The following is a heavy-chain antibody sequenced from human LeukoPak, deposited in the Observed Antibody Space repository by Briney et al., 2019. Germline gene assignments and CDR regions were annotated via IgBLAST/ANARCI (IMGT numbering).Heavy chain of an antibody. D-gene: IGHD6-19*01. V-gene: IGHV1-2*02. Sequence: GASVKVSCKASGYTFTAFHMHWVRRAPGQGLEWMGWINPNTGATNYPQKFQGRVTMTTDTSISTAYTELSSLRSDDTAFYYCARGEVDTSGWDCFHFWGQGALVTVSS. CDR1: GYTFTAFH. CDR3: ARGEVDTSGWDCFHF. CDR2: INPNTGAT. J-gene: IGHJ4*02.